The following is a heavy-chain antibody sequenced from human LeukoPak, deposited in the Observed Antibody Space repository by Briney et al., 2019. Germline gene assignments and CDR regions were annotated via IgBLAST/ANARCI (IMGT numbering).Heavy chain of an antibody. Sequence: AGGSLRLSCAASGFTFSSYGMHWVRQAPGKGLEWVAVISYDGSNKYYADSVKGRFTISRDNSKNTLYLQMNSLRAEDTAVYYCAKDHHTDPGAFDIWGQGTMVTVSS. CDR2: ISYDGSNK. J-gene: IGHJ3*02. V-gene: IGHV3-30*18. D-gene: IGHD5-18*01. CDR3: AKDHHTDPGAFDI. CDR1: GFTFSSYG.